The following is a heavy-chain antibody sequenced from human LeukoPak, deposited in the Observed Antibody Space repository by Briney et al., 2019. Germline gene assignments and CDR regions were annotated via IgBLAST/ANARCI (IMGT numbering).Heavy chain of an antibody. V-gene: IGHV4-59*01. CDR3: ARSNSGSYYYDIGDI. D-gene: IGHD3-22*01. Sequence: SETLSLTCNVSGGSISSSYWSWIRQPPGKGLEWIGYIYYSGSTNYNPSLKSRVTISVDTSKNQFSLKLSSVTAADTAVYYCARSNSGSYYYDIGDIWGQGTMVTVSS. CDR1: GGSISSSY. J-gene: IGHJ3*02. CDR2: IYYSGST.